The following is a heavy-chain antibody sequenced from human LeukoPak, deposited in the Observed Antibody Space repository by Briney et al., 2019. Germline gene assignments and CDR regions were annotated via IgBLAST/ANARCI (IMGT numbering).Heavy chain of an antibody. Sequence: PGGSLRLSCKGSGYSFTSYWITWVRQMPGKGLEWMGTIDPSDSYTNYSPSFQGHVTISADKSISTAYLQWSSLKASDTAMYYCAYAVGDYDSFDYWGQGTLVTVSS. J-gene: IGHJ4*02. V-gene: IGHV5-10-1*01. CDR2: IDPSDSYT. CDR1: GYSFTSYW. D-gene: IGHD3-22*01. CDR3: AYAVGDYDSFDY.